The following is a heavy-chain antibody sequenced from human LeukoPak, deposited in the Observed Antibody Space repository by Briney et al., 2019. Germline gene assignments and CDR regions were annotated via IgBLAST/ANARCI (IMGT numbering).Heavy chain of an antibody. D-gene: IGHD6-19*01. CDR3: ARDRIAVAGNRVYYYYGMDV. J-gene: IGHJ6*02. Sequence: GGTLRLSCEASGFAVSSNYMSWVRQAPGKGLEWVSVIYSGGSTYYADSVKGRFTISRDNSKNTLYLQMNSLRAEDTAVYYCARDRIAVAGNRVYYYYGMDVWGQGTTVTVSS. CDR2: IYSGGST. CDR1: GFAVSSNY. V-gene: IGHV3-53*01.